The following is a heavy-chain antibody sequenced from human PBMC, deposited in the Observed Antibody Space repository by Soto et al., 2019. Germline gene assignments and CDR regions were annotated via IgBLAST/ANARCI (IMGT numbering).Heavy chain of an antibody. V-gene: IGHV3-23*01. CDR3: AKVLKAVAGTYDY. CDR2: ISGSGDYT. CDR1: GFTFSIYA. Sequence: EVQLLESGGGLVQPGGSLRLSCAASGFTFSIYAMSWVRQAPGKGLEWVSAISGSGDYTYYAESVNGRFAISRDNSKNTLYLQMNSLRAEDTAVYYCAKVLKAVAGTYDYWGQGTLVTVSS. J-gene: IGHJ4*02. D-gene: IGHD6-19*01.